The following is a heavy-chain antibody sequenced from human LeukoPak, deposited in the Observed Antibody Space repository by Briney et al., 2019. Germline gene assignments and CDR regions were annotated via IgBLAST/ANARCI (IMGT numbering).Heavy chain of an antibody. CDR2: ISGSGGST. V-gene: IGHV3-23*01. CDR3: ARRDGYNPFDY. CDR1: GFTFSNAW. J-gene: IGHJ4*02. Sequence: GGSLRLSCAASGFTFSNAWMSWVRQAPGKGLEWVSAISGSGGSTYYADSVKGRFTISRDNSKNTLYLQMNSLRAEDTAVYYCARRDGYNPFDYWGQGTLVTVSS. D-gene: IGHD5-24*01.